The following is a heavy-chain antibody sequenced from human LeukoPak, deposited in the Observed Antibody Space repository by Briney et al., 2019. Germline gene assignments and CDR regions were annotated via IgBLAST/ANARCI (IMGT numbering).Heavy chain of an antibody. CDR3: AKGSIVRTIGDMDV. V-gene: IGHV3-23*01. CDR1: GFTIITYA. J-gene: IGHJ6*02. D-gene: IGHD5-12*01. CDR2: INNSGGST. Sequence: GSLRLSCAASGFTIITYAVTWVRQAAGGGLEWGLSINNSGGSTYYADYVKGRFTISRDNSKNTLYLEMNSLKAEDTAIYFCAKGSIVRTIGDMDVWGQGTTVTVSS.